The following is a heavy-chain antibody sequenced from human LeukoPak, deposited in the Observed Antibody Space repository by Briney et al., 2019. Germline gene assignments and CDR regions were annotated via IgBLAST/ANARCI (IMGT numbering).Heavy chain of an antibody. Sequence: SVKVSCKASGGTFSSYAIGWVRQAPGQGLEWMGGIIPIFGTANYAQKFQGRVTITTDESTSTAYMELSSLRSEDTAVYYCARGAAYCGGDCRKPFDYWGQGTLVTVSS. CDR1: GGTFSSYA. CDR2: IIPIFGTA. D-gene: IGHD2-21*02. J-gene: IGHJ4*02. CDR3: ARGAAYCGGDCRKPFDY. V-gene: IGHV1-69*05.